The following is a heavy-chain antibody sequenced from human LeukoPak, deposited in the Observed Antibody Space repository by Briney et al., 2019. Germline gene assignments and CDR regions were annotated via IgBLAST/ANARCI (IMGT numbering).Heavy chain of an antibody. CDR1: GYTFSGYD. D-gene: IGHD3-22*01. J-gene: IGHJ6*03. Sequence: ASVKVSCKASGYTFSGYDMHWVRQAPGQGLEWMGWINPNSGGTNYAQKFQGRVTMTRDTSISTAYMELSRLRSDDTAVYYCARDQGYYDSSGFGYYYYMDVWGKGTTVTVSS. CDR2: INPNSGGT. V-gene: IGHV1-2*02. CDR3: ARDQGYYDSSGFGYYYYMDV.